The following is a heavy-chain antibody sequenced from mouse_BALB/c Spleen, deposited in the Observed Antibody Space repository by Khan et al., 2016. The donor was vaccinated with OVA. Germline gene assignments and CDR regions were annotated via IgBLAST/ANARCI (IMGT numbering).Heavy chain of an antibody. CDR1: GFTFTNYG. J-gene: IGHJ1*01. CDR3: ARRKPYWYFDV. V-gene: IGHV9-3-1*01. CDR2: INTYTGEP. Sequence: QIQLVQSGPELKKPGETVTISCKASGFTFTNYGMNWVKQAPGKGLKWMGWINTYTGEPTYADDFKGRFAFSLDTSASTAYLQINHLKNEDTATYCCARRKPYWYFDVWGAGTTVTVAS.